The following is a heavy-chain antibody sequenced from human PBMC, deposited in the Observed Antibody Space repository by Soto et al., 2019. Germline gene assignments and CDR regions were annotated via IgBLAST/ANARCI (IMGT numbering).Heavy chain of an antibody. CDR2: VSAYDGST. D-gene: IGHD3-22*01. J-gene: IGHJ4*02. V-gene: IGHV1-18*01. Sequence: QVQLVQSGAEVKKPGASVKVSCKVAGYTFTNYGISWVRQTPGQGLDWMGWVSAYDGSTNYAQKRQGRVTMTTDTSTSTAYMELRSLRSDDTAVYYCARDVGHYYDGSGYKIYFDYWGQGTLVTISS. CDR1: GYTFTNYG. CDR3: ARDVGHYYDGSGYKIYFDY.